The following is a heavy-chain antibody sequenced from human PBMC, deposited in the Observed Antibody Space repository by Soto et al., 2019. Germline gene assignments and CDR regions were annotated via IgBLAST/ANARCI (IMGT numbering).Heavy chain of an antibody. CDR2: INHSGST. D-gene: IGHD3-3*01. V-gene: IGHV4-34*01. J-gene: IGHJ4*02. CDR1: GGSFSGYY. Sequence: SETLSLTCAVYGGSFSGYYWSRIRQPPGKGLEWIGEINHSGSTNYNPSLKSRVTISVDTSKNQFSLKLSSVTAADTAVYYCARVGTYYDFWSGSLPALFDYWAQGTLVTVSS. CDR3: ARVGTYYDFWSGSLPALFDY.